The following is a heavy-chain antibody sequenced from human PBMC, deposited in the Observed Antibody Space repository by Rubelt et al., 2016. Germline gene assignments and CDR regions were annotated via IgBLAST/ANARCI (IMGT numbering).Heavy chain of an antibody. J-gene: IGHJ4*02. D-gene: IGHD3-22*01. CDR1: GGSFSGYY. Sequence: VQLQQWGAGLLKPSETLSLTCAVYGGSFSGYYWSWIRQPPGKGLEWVSSLSGSGESAYYADSVKGRFTIARDSSKNTLSLQMISMGAEDTAGYNWSKDQSSGGHTPEYWDQGTLVTVSS. V-gene: IGHV3-23*01. CDR2: LSGSGESA. CDR3: SKDQSSGGHTPEY.